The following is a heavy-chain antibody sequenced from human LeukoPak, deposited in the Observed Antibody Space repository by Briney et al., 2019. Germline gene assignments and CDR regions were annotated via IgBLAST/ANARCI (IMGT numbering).Heavy chain of an antibody. Sequence: ASVKVSCKASGGTFSSYAISWVRQAPGQGLEWMGGIIPIFGTANYAQKFQGRVTITTDESTSTAYMELSSLRSDDTAVYYCARDRSSIPYYDILTGYSGLDYWGQGTLVTVSS. D-gene: IGHD3-9*01. CDR3: ARDRSSIPYYDILTGYSGLDY. CDR1: GGTFSSYA. CDR2: IIPIFGTA. V-gene: IGHV1-69*05. J-gene: IGHJ4*02.